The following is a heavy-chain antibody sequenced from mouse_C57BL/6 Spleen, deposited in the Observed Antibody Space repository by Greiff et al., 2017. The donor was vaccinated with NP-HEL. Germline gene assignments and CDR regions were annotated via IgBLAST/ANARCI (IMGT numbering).Heavy chain of an antibody. J-gene: IGHJ4*01. V-gene: IGHV1-55*01. D-gene: IGHD2-14*01. CDR1: GYTFTSYW. Sequence: QVQLQQSGAELVKPGASVTMSCKASGYTFTSYWITWVKQRPGQGLEWIGAIYPGSGSTTSNEKFKSKATLTVDTSSSTAYMQLSSLTSEDFAVYYCARTGTAMDYWGQGTSVTVSS. CDR2: IYPGSGST. CDR3: ARTGTAMDY.